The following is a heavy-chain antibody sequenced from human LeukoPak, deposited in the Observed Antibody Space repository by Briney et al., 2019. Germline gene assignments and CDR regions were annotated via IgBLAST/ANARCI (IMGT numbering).Heavy chain of an antibody. CDR1: GFTFSSYA. D-gene: IGHD5-24*01. CDR3: AKGRDGYNYLGPIDY. J-gene: IGHJ4*02. V-gene: IGHV3-23*01. CDR2: ISGSGGST. Sequence: GGSLRLSCAASGFTFSSYAVSWVRQAPGKGLEWVSDISGSGGSTYYADSVKGRFTISRDNSKNTLYLQMNSLRAEDTAVYYCAKGRDGYNYLGPIDYWGQGTLVTVSS.